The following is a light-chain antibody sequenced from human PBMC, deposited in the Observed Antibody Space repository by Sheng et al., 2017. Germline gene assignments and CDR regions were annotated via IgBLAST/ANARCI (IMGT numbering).Light chain of an antibody. CDR1: ISNIGNNY. J-gene: IGLJ1*01. CDR2: ENS. Sequence: QSVLTQPPSVSAAPGQKVTISCSGSISNIGNNYLSWYQQLPGTAPKLLISENSKRPSGIPDRFSGSKSGTSATLGITGLQTGDEADYYCGTWDSSLSDYVFGTGTKVT. V-gene: IGLV1-51*02. CDR3: GTWDSSLSDYV.